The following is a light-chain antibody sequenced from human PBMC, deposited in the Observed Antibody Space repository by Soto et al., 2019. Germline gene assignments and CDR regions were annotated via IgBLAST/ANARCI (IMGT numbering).Light chain of an antibody. CDR2: EGN. Sequence: QSALTQPASVSGSPGQSITMSCAGASSDVGSYNLVSWYQQYPGKATKLIIYEGNKRPSGVSNRFSGSGSGNTASLTISGLQAEDAADYYCCSYTGSSTSFGGGTKLTVL. V-gene: IGLV2-23*01. CDR1: SSDVGSYNL. J-gene: IGLJ3*02. CDR3: CSYTGSSTS.